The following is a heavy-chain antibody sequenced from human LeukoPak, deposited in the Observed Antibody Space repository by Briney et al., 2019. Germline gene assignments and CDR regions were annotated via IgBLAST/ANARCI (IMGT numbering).Heavy chain of an antibody. J-gene: IGHJ4*02. V-gene: IGHV3-7*01. D-gene: IGHD3-3*01. Sequence: GGSLRLSCAASGFTFNSYWMSWVRQAPGKGLEWVANIRQDGSEKFYVDSVKGRFTFSRDNAKNSLYLQMNSLRAEDTAVYYCARALGHSWSGPRFDYWGQGALVTVSS. CDR2: IRQDGSEK. CDR3: ARALGHSWSGPRFDY. CDR1: GFTFNSYW.